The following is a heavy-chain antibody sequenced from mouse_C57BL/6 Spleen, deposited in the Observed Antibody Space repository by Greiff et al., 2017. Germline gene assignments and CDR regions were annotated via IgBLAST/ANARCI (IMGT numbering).Heavy chain of an antibody. J-gene: IGHJ3*01. D-gene: IGHD1-1*01. CDR2: IYPSSGNT. CDR1: GYTFTSYG. Sequence: QVQLQQSGAELARPGASVKLSCKASGYTFTSYGISWVKQRTGQGLEWIGEIYPSSGNTNYNEKFKGKATLTADKSSSTAYMELGGLTSEDSAVCYCALVYVWVWGKGVMVTV. CDR3: ALVYVWV. V-gene: IGHV1-81*01.